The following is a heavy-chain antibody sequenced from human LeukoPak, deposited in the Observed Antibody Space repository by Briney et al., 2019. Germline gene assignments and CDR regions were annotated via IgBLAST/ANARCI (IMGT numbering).Heavy chain of an antibody. D-gene: IGHD1-7*01. CDR3: VRDGGNYGPFDV. CDR2: ISISSITM. CDR1: GFTFSSYS. J-gene: IGHJ3*01. Sequence: GGSLRLSCAASGFTFSSYSMIWVRQAPGKGLEWVSYISISSITMYYADSVKGRFTISRDDAQNSLYLQMNSLRAEDTAVYYCVRDGGNYGPFDVWGQGTMVTVSS. V-gene: IGHV3-48*04.